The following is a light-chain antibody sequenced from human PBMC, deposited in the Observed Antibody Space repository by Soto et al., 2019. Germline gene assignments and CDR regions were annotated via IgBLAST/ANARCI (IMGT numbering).Light chain of an antibody. J-gene: IGKJ1*01. CDR2: GAS. Sequence: EIVLTQSPGTLSLSPGERATLSCRASQSVSSSYLAWYQQKPGQAPRLLIYGASSRATGIPDRFSGSGSGTDFTLTISRLEPEDFVVYYCQQYGSLGTFGQGTKVDIK. CDR1: QSVSSSY. V-gene: IGKV3-20*01. CDR3: QQYGSLGT.